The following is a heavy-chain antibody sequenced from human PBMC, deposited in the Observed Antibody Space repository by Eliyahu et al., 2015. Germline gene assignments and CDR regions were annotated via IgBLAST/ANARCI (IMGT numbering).Heavy chain of an antibody. D-gene: IGHD5-12*01. J-gene: IGHJ4*02. CDR2: IPHSGST. Sequence: QVQLQESGPGLVKPSXTLSLTCTVXGESISNYYWXWIRQPPGKGLEWIGYIPHSGSTYYNPSLKSRVTISGDMSKNQFSLKLSSATAADTAVYYCARLYGGYVEFDYWGQGTLVNVSS. V-gene: IGHV4-59*01. CDR3: ARLYGGYVEFDY. CDR1: GESISNYY.